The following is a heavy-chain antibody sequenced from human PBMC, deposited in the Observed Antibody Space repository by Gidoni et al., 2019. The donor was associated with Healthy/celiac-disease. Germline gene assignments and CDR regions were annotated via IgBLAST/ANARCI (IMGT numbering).Heavy chain of an antibody. D-gene: IGHD1-20*01. CDR2: ISGSGGST. CDR1: GFTFSSDA. CDR3: AKAGITGTTSRLSFDY. J-gene: IGHJ4*02. Sequence: GGSLRLSCAASGFTFSSDAMSWVRQPPGKGLAWVSAISGSGGSTYYADSVTGRFTISRDNSKNTLYLQMNSLRAEDTAVYYCAKAGITGTTSRLSFDYWGQGTLVTVSS. V-gene: IGHV3-23*01.